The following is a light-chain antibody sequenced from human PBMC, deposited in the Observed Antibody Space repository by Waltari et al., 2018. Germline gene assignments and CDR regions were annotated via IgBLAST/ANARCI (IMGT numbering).Light chain of an antibody. CDR1: QSLLHRDVKTY. Sequence: DIVMTQTPLSLSVTPGQSAYISFRSHQSLLHRDVKTYLYWYLQRPGQPPHLLIYEVSNRFSGVPDRFSGIGSGTDFTLMISRVEAEDVGIYFCMQTLKFPFTFGPGTKVDI. CDR2: EVS. J-gene: IGKJ3*01. CDR3: MQTLKFPFT. V-gene: IGKV2D-29*01.